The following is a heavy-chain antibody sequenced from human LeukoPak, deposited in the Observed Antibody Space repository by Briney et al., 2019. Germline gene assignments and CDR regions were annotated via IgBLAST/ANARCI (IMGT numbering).Heavy chain of an antibody. CDR1: GYTFTSYY. V-gene: IGHV1-46*01. D-gene: IGHD4-17*01. J-gene: IGHJ3*02. CDR2: INPSGGST. Sequence: GASVKVSCKASGYTFTSYYMHWVRQAPGQGLEWMGIINPSGGSTSYAQKFQGRVTMTRDTSISAAYMELSRLRSDDTAVYYCVTDDYVGLWSAFDIWGQGTMVTVSS. CDR3: VTDDYVGLWSAFDI.